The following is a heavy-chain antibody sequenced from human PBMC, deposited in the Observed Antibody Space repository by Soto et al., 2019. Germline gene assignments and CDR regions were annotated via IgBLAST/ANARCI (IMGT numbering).Heavy chain of an antibody. J-gene: IGHJ3*02. V-gene: IGHV1-46*01. Sequence: ASVKVSCKASGYSFTSYYMHWVRQAPGQGLEWMGIINPSGGSTSYAQKFQGRVTMTRDTSTSTVYMELSSLRSEDTAVYYCARDKPRYYASRRAFNIWGQGTMVTV. CDR2: INPSGGST. D-gene: IGHD3-22*01. CDR1: GYSFTSYY. CDR3: ARDKPRYYASRRAFNI.